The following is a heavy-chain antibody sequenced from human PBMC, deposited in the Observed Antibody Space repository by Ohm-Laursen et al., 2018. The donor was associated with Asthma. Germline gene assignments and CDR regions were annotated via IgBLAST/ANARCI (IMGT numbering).Heavy chain of an antibody. V-gene: IGHV1-69*01. CDR3: ARGETYYYDSSGY. D-gene: IGHD3-22*01. CDR1: AATFSSYA. Sequence: SSVSASCQPSAATFSSYAISWVRQAPGQWLEWMGGIMGMFGTTNYAQKFQGRVTITADESRSTAYMELSSLRSEDTAVYYCARGETYYYDSSGYWGQGTLVTVSS. J-gene: IGHJ4*02. CDR2: IMGMFGTT.